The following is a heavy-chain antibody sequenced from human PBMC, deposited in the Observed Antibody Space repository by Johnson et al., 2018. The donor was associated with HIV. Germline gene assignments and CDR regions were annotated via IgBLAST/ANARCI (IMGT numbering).Heavy chain of an antibody. CDR2: IGSDSIT. CDR3: ARDSYASYDRAFDI. Sequence: VQLVESGGGLVQPGGSLRLSCAASGFTFNNYVMTWVRQAPGKGLEWVSGIGSDSITYYADSVPGRFTISRDNSKNKLYLQMNSLRAEDTAVYYCARDSYASYDRAFDIWGQGTMVTVSS. V-gene: IGHV3-23*04. D-gene: IGHD3-22*01. CDR1: GFTFNNYV. J-gene: IGHJ3*02.